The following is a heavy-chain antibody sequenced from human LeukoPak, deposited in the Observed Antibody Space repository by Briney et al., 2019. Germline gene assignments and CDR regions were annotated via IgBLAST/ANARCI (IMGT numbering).Heavy chain of an antibody. CDR2: ISGSGGST. CDR3: ARDKIVGATHFDY. D-gene: IGHD1-26*01. V-gene: IGHV3-23*01. Sequence: PGGSLTLSCAASGFTFSSYGMSWVRQAPGKGLEWVSCISGSGGSTYYAASVKGRFTISRDNSKNTLYLQMNSLRAEDTAVYYCARDKIVGATHFDYWGQGALVTVSS. J-gene: IGHJ4*02. CDR1: GFTFSSYG.